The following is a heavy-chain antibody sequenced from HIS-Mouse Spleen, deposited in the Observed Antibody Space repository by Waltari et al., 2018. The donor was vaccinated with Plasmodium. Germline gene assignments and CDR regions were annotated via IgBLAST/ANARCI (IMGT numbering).Heavy chain of an antibody. D-gene: IGHD3-9*01. V-gene: IGHV3-21*01. Sequence: EVQLVESGGGLVKPGGSLRLSWAASGFPLGSYTMTWSGQAPGKGLEWVSSISSSSSYIYNADSVKGRFTISRDNAKNSLYLQMNSLRVEDTAVYYCARDDILTGYYNDYWYFDLWGRGTLVTVSS. CDR3: ARDDILTGYYNDYWYFDL. CDR1: GFPLGSYT. CDR2: ISSSSSYI. J-gene: IGHJ2*01.